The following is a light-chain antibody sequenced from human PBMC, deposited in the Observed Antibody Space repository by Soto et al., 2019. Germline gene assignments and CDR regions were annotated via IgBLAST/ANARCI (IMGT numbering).Light chain of an antibody. CDR2: GAS. V-gene: IGKV3-20*01. J-gene: IGKJ1*01. Sequence: VLTQSPGTLSLSKGERATRCCRASQSISNSYLAWYQQKPGQAPRLLMYGASSRATGIPDRFSGSGSVTDFTLTISRLEPEDFAVYFCQLYGSSPRTFGQGTKVDI. CDR1: QSISNSY. CDR3: QLYGSSPRT.